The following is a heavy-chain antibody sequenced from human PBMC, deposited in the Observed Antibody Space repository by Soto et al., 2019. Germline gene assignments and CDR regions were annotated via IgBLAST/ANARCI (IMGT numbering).Heavy chain of an antibody. D-gene: IGHD2-2*01. Sequence: QVQLVQSGAEVTRPGASVKVSCKASGYSFISHYIHWVRQAPGQGLEWMGFINPSGGSATLAQKVQGRVTMTRDTSTSTVYMELTIPRSEDAAVYYCARDYLSSKLSLSYFDFWGQGTLVTVSS. CDR2: INPSGGSA. J-gene: IGHJ4*02. CDR1: GYSFISHY. CDR3: ARDYLSSKLSLSYFDF. V-gene: IGHV1-46*01.